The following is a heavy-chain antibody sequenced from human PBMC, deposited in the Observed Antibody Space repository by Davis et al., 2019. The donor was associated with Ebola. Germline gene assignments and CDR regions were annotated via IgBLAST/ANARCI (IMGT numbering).Heavy chain of an antibody. CDR2: IYPGDSDT. Sequence: GESLKISCKGSGYSFTSYWIGWVRQMPGKGLEWMGIIYPGDSDTRYSPSFQGQVAISADKSITTAYLHWNSLKASDTAMYYCARQGAPYSAPANWGQGTLVTVSS. V-gene: IGHV5-51*01. CDR1: GYSFTSYW. CDR3: ARQGAPYSAPAN. D-gene: IGHD1-26*01. J-gene: IGHJ4*02.